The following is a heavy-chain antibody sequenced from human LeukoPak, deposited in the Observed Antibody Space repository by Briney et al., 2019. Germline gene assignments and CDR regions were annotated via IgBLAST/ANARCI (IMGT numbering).Heavy chain of an antibody. CDR2: IIPIFGTA. J-gene: IGHJ6*03. D-gene: IGHD2-2*01. CDR3: ARGRVVSYYYYYMDV. CDR1: GGTFSSYA. V-gene: IGHV1-69*13. Sequence: EASVKVSCKASGGTFSSYAISWVRQAPGQGLEWMGGIIPIFGTANYAQKFQGRVTITADESTSTAYMELSSLRSEDTAVYYCARGRVVSYYYYYMDVWGKGTTVTVSS.